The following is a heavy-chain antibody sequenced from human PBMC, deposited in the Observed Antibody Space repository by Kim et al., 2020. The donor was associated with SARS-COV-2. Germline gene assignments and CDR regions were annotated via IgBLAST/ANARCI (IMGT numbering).Heavy chain of an antibody. CDR2: IYYSGST. V-gene: IGHV4-59*01. J-gene: IGHJ4*02. D-gene: IGHD3-3*01. CDR3: ARAAIFGTWDY. CDR1: GGSISSYY. Sequence: SETLSLTCTVSGGSISSYYWSWIRQPPGKGLEWLGYIYYSGSTNYNPSLKSRVTISVDTSKNQFSLKLSSVTAADTAVYYCARAAIFGTWDYWGQGTLVTVS.